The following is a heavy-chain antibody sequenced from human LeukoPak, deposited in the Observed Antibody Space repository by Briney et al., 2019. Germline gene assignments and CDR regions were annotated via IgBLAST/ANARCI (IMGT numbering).Heavy chain of an antibody. V-gene: IGHV4-39*01. CDR1: GGSISSSSYY. CDR2: IYYSGST. CDR3: ARPTRSSSGWRDDAFDI. J-gene: IGHJ3*02. Sequence: SETLCLTCTVSGGSISSSSYYWGWIRQPPGKGLEWIGSIYYSGSTYYNPSLKSRVTISVDTSKNQFSLKLSSVTAADTAVYYCARPTRSSSGWRDDAFDIWGQGTMVTVSS. D-gene: IGHD6-19*01.